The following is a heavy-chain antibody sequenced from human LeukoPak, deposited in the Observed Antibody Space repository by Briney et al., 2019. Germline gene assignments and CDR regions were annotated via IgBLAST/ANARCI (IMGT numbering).Heavy chain of an antibody. J-gene: IGHJ1*01. D-gene: IGHD1-14*01. CDR2: IYYSRNT. V-gene: IGHV4-59*08. CDR3: ARQPATGIEYFQH. CDR1: GGSITTYY. Sequence: SETLSLTCTVSGGSITTYYWSWIRQPPGKGLEWIGYIYYSRNTIYNPSLQSRVTMSIDTSKNQLSLKVNSVTAADTAVYYCARQPATGIEYFQHWGQGTLVTVSS.